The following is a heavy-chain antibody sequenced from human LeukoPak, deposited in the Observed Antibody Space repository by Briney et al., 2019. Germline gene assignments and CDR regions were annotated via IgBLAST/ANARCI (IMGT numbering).Heavy chain of an antibody. CDR1: GYTFTSYY. J-gene: IGHJ6*03. V-gene: IGHV1-46*01. CDR2: INPSGGST. CDR3: ARVGLGYFFYYMDV. D-gene: IGHD7-27*01. Sequence: ASVKVSCKASGYTFTSYYMHWVRQAPGQGLEWMGIINPSGGSTSYAQKFQGRVTITRNTSISTAYMELSGLRSEDTAVYYCARVGLGYFFYYMDVWGKGTTVTVSS.